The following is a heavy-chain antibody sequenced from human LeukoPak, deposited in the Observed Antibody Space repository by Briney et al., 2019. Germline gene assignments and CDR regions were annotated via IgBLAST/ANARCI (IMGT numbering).Heavy chain of an antibody. CDR1: GYTFTSYG. D-gene: IGHD6-13*01. Sequence: ASVKVSCKASGYTFTSYGIRWVRQAPGQGLEWMGWISAYNGNTNYAQKLQGRVTMTTDTSTSTAYMELRSLRSDDTAVYYCARDQQLGPPGAFDIWGQGTMVTVSS. CDR2: ISAYNGNT. V-gene: IGHV1-18*01. CDR3: ARDQQLGPPGAFDI. J-gene: IGHJ3*02.